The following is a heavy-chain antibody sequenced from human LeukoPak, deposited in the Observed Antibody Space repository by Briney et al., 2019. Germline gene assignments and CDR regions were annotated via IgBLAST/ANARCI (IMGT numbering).Heavy chain of an antibody. CDR1: GYTFTDYY. J-gene: IGHJ4*02. V-gene: IGHV1-2*02. Sequence: GASVKVSCTASGYTFTDYYIHWVRQAPGQGLEWMGWINPNSGGTNYAQKFQGRVTMTRDTSISTAYMELSGLRSDDTAVFYCARVSSNWDTYFHYWGQGSLVTVSS. CDR3: ARVSSNWDTYFHY. D-gene: IGHD1-1*01. CDR2: INPNSGGT.